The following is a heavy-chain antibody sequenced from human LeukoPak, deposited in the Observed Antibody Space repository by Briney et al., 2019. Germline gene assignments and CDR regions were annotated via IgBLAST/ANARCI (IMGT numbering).Heavy chain of an antibody. CDR1: GYSFTSFD. CDR2: MNPGSGNT. CDR3: ASHTYYLSSGSFGH. V-gene: IGHV1-8*01. D-gene: IGHD3-10*01. J-gene: IGHJ4*02. Sequence: ASVKVSCKSSGYSFTSFDINWVRQATGQGPEWMGWMNPGSGNTGYAQRFRGRVTMTRDTSISTAYLELSSLTSEDTAVYYCASHTYYLSSGSFGHWGQGTLVTVSS.